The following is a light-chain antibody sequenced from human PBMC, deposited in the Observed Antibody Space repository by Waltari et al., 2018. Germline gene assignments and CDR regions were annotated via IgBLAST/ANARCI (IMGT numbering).Light chain of an antibody. CDR3: LHRSNWPPLFT. V-gene: IGKV3-11*01. CDR2: VTF. Sequence: EIVLTQSPVTLSLSPGERATLSCRASQSVSHYLAWYQQKPGQAPRLLIYVTFSRASGIPARFSGSGSGTDVTLTISSLEPEDFAVYYCLHRSNWPPLFTFGPGTKVDIK. CDR1: QSVSHY. J-gene: IGKJ3*01.